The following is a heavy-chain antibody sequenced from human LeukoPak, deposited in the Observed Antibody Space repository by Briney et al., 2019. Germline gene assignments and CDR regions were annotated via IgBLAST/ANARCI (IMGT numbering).Heavy chain of an antibody. CDR1: GYTFTSYG. J-gene: IGHJ6*02. Sequence: ASVKVSCKASGYTFTSYGISWVRQAPGQGLEWMGWISAYNGNTNYAQKLQGRVTMTTDTSTSTAYMELRSLRSDDTAVYYCARDGSYYRYYYYGMDVWGQGTTVTVSS. V-gene: IGHV1-18*01. CDR2: ISAYNGNT. D-gene: IGHD1-26*01. CDR3: ARDGSYYRYYYYGMDV.